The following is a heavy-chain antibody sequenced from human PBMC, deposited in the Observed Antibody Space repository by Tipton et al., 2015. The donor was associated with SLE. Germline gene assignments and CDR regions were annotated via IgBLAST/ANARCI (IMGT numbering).Heavy chain of an antibody. J-gene: IGHJ2*01. V-gene: IGHV4-34*01. D-gene: IGHD5-18*01. CDR2: INHSGST. CDR3: ARGGTAMAYWYFDL. CDR1: GGSFSGYY. Sequence: TLSLTCAVYGGSFSGYYWSWIRQPPGKGLEWIGEINHSGSTNYNPSLKSRVTISVDTSKNQFSLKLSSLTAADTAVYYCARGGTAMAYWYFDLWGRGTLVTVSS.